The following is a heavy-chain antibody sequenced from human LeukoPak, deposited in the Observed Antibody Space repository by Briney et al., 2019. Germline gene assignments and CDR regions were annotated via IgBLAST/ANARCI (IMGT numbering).Heavy chain of an antibody. D-gene: IGHD2-2*01. V-gene: IGHV3-53*01. CDR2: IYSGGST. Sequence: GGSLRLSCAASGFTVSTYYMTWVRQAPGKGLECVSVIYSGGSTYYADSVKGRFTVSRDNSKTTLYLQMNSLRAEDTAMYYCARGLGYCTSTTCLLPFDYWGQGTLVTVSS. CDR3: ARGLGYCTSTTCLLPFDY. J-gene: IGHJ4*02. CDR1: GFTVSTYY.